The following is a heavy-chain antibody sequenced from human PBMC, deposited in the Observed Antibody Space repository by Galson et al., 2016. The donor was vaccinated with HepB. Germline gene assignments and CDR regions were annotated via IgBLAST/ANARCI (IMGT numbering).Heavy chain of an antibody. V-gene: IGHV3-7*03. CDR2: INQDEPEK. Sequence: SLRLSCAASGFMFPFRTHWMSWVRQAPGKGLECVAHINQDEPEKYYADSVKGRFTITRDNAKNSSYLQMNSLRAEDTAVYYCAREGREYYDSSGPGDALDIWGQGTMVTVSS. J-gene: IGHJ3*02. CDR1: GFMFPFRTHW. CDR3: AREGREYYDSSGPGDALDI. D-gene: IGHD3-22*01.